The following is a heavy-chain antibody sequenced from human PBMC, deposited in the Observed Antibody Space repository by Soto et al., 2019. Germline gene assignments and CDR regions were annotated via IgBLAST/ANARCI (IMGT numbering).Heavy chain of an antibody. CDR1: GFTFSSYE. CDR3: ARSGIYYPKYFDY. V-gene: IGHV3-48*03. CDR2: ISSSGSTI. J-gene: IGHJ4*02. Sequence: GGSLRLSCAASGFTFSSYEMNWVRQAPGKGLEWVSYISSSGSTIYYADSVKGRFTISRDNAKNSLYLQMNSLRAEDTAVYYCARSGIYYPKYFDYWGQGTLVTVSS. D-gene: IGHD3-10*01.